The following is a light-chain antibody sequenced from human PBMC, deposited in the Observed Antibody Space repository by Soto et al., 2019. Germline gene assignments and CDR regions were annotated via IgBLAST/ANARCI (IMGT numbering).Light chain of an antibody. CDR2: DAS. J-gene: IGKJ3*01. CDR1: QSVSSY. V-gene: IGKV3-11*01. CDR3: QQRSNWPPVFT. Sequence: EIVLTQSPATLSLSPGESATLSCRASQSVSSYLAWYQQKPGQAPRLLIYDASNRATGIPARFSGSGSGTDFTLTISSLEPEDFAVYYCQQRSNWPPVFTFGPGNKVDIK.